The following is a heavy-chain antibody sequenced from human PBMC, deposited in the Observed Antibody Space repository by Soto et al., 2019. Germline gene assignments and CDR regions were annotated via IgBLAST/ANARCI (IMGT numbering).Heavy chain of an antibody. CDR2: VSGSSGSR. CDR3: AKDWFSGTTCYGLEN. D-gene: IGHD1-7*01. J-gene: IGHJ4*02. Sequence: EVPLLESGGGLVQPGGSLRLSCAASGFTFSSYAMSWVRQAPGKGLEWVSSVSGSSGSRSYADSVKGPFTISRDNSKSTVYLQMNSLRAADTAVYFCAKDWFSGTTCYGLENWCQRTLVTVSS. CDR1: GFTFSSYA. V-gene: IGHV3-23*01.